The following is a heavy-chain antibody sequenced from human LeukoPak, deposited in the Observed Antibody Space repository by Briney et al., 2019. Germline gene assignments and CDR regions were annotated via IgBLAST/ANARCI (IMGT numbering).Heavy chain of an antibody. CDR3: ARGWTHKYYYYYMDV. D-gene: IGHD3/OR15-3a*01. CDR2: IIPIFGTA. J-gene: IGHJ6*03. Sequence: SVKVSCKASGGTFSSCAISWVRQAPGQGLEWMGGIIPIFGTANYAQKFQGRVTITTDESTSTAYMELSSLRSEDTAVYYCARGWTHKYYYYYMDVWGKGTTVTVSS. V-gene: IGHV1-69*05. CDR1: GGTFSSCA.